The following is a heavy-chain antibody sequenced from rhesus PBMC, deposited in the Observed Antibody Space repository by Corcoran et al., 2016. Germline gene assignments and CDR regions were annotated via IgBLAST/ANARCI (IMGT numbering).Heavy chain of an antibody. CDR3: AKEIYSGSYYYFDY. V-gene: IGHV3S5*01. J-gene: IGHJ4*01. Sequence: EVQLVETGGGLVQPGGSLKLSCAASGFTFSSYGMSWVRQAPGKGLEWVSAINSGGGSTNHADSVKGRFPISRDNSKNTLSLQMNSLGAEDTAVYYCAKEIYSGSYYYFDYWGQGVLVTVSS. CDR1: GFTFSSYG. CDR2: INSGGGST. D-gene: IGHD3-16*01.